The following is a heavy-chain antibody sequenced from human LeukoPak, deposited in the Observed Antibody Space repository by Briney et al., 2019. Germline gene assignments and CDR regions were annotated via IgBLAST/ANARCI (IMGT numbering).Heavy chain of an antibody. V-gene: IGHV3-30-3*01. J-gene: IGHJ4*02. CDR2: ISYDGSNK. CDR3: AREGGGSSFHFDY. D-gene: IGHD6-6*01. CDR1: GSTFSSYA. Sequence: GGSWNFSWAASGSTFSSYARHGFRQAPGRGLGWVAVISYDGSNKYYADSVKGRFTISRDNSKNTLYLQMNSLRAEDTAVYYCAREGGGSSFHFDYWGQGTLVTVSS.